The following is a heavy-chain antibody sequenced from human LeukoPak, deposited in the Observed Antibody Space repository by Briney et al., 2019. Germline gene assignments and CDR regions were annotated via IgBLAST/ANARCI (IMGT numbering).Heavy chain of an antibody. Sequence: GASVKVSCKASGYTFTSYAMNWVRQAPGQGLEWMGWINTNTGNPTYAQGFTGRFVFSLDTSVSTAYLQISSLKAEDTAVYYCARSTYSSGWYPIYYWGQGTLVTVSS. CDR1: GYTFTSYA. D-gene: IGHD6-19*01. CDR2: INTNTGNP. V-gene: IGHV7-4-1*02. J-gene: IGHJ4*02. CDR3: ARSTYSSGWYPIYY.